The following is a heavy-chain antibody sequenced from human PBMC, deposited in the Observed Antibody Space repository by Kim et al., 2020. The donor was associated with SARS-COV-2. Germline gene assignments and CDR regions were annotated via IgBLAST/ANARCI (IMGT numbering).Heavy chain of an antibody. CDR3: ARKLLDTVDGGDI. Sequence: ASVTVSCKASGYIFTRYSVHWVRQAPGQRLEWMGWINTVNGNTKYSQSFQDRVTITKDTSASTAYMELSSLISEDTAGYFCARKLLDTVDGGDIWVHGTM. D-gene: IGHD5-18*01. V-gene: IGHV1-3*04. J-gene: IGHJ3*02. CDR2: INTVNGNT. CDR1: GYIFTRYS.